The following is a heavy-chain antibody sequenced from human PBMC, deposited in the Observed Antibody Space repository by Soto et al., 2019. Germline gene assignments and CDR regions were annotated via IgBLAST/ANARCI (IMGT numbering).Heavy chain of an antibody. D-gene: IGHD3-9*01. CDR1: GDSVSSGASH. J-gene: IGHJ6*02. CDR3: ARRDWSTSKIGA. V-gene: IGHV4-61*08. CDR2: IYHNATA. Sequence: QVQLQESGPGLLKPSETLSLTCTGSGDSVSSGASHWTWIRQSPGKGLRWIGYIYHNATADCNPPLTRRVSISVDTSKNQYSLKLTSATTADTAVYYCARRDWSTSKIGAWGQVTTVTVSS.